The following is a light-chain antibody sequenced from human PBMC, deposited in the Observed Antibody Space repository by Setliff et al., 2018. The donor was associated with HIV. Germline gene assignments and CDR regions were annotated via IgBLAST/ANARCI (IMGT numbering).Light chain of an antibody. J-gene: IGLJ2*01. CDR1: TGAVTSGHY. CDR2: ATN. CDR3: LVAYSNSVV. V-gene: IGLV7-46*01. Sequence: QAVVTQEPSLTVSPGETVTLTCGSNTGAVTSGHYPSWLQQKPGQAPKTPISATNKKHSWTPARFSGSLFGGKAALTLSGAQPEDEADYYCLVAYSNSVVFGGGTKVTVL.